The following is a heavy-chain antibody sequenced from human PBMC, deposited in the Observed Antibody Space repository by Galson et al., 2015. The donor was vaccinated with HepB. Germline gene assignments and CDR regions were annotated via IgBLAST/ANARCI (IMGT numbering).Heavy chain of an antibody. CDR1: GGSFSGYS. V-gene: IGHV4-34*01. Sequence: ETLSLTCAVFGGSFSGYSWSWIRQPPGKGLEWIGEIGHTGDTNYSLSLKSRVTISIDTSKNQFSLKLTSITAADTAVYYCATVGGSSWFDPWGQGTLVTVSS. D-gene: IGHD3-16*01. CDR3: ATVGGSSWFDP. J-gene: IGHJ5*02. CDR2: IGHTGDT.